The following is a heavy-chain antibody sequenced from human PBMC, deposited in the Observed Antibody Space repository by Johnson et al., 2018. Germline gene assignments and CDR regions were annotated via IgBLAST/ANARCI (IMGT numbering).Heavy chain of an antibody. Sequence: QVQLVQSGGGVVQXGKSXRLXCVASGITFSSYGMHWVRQAPGKGLEWVAVISYDGSNTYYADSVKGRFTISRDNSKNTLYLQMNSLRAEDTAVYYCAKDRLVGYSSSWYPYFQHWGQGTLVTVSS. D-gene: IGHD6-13*01. CDR2: ISYDGSNT. CDR1: GITFSSYG. V-gene: IGHV3-30*18. CDR3: AKDRLVGYSSSWYPYFQH. J-gene: IGHJ1*01.